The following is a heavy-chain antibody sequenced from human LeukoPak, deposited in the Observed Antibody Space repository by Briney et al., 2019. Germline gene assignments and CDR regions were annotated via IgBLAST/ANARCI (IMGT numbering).Heavy chain of an antibody. CDR1: GYTFTGYY. D-gene: IGHD2-2*01. Sequence: ASAKVSCKASGYTFTGYYMHWVRQAPGQGLEWMGWINPNSGGTNYAQTFQGWVTMTRDTSISTAYMELSRLRSDDTAVYYCARGTRSVVVVPAASLDYWGQGTLVTVSS. CDR3: ARGTRSVVVVPAASLDY. V-gene: IGHV1-2*04. CDR2: INPNSGGT. J-gene: IGHJ4*02.